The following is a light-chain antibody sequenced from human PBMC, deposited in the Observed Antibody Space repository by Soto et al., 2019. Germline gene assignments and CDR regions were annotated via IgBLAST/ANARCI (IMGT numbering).Light chain of an antibody. CDR2: DVT. CDR3: CSYTTSNTRQIV. CDR1: SSDVGGYNY. J-gene: IGLJ1*01. V-gene: IGLV2-14*01. Sequence: QSALTQPASVSGSPGQSITISCTGTSSDVGGYNYVSWYQQQPGKAPKFMIYDVTNRPSGVSNRFSGSKSGNTASLTISGLRAEXEADYYCCSYTTSNTRQIVFGTGTKVTVL.